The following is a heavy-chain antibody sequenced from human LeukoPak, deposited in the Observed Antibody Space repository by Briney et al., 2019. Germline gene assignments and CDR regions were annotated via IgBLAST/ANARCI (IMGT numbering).Heavy chain of an antibody. CDR1: GFTLRGYA. CDR3: AREIRPNDY. J-gene: IGHJ4*02. Sequence: GGSLRLSCAASGFTLRGYAMTWVRQAPGKGLELISAIDISGDTTSYADSVKGRFTISRDNSKNTLYLQMSSLRAEDTAVYYCAREIRPNDYWGQGTLVTVSS. CDR2: IDISGDTT. V-gene: IGHV3-23*01. D-gene: IGHD3-3*02.